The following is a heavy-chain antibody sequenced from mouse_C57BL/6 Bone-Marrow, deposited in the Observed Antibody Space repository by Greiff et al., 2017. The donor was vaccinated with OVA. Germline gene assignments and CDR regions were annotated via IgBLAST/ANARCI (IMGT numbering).Heavy chain of an antibody. D-gene: IGHD2-5*01. J-gene: IGHJ4*01. CDR1: GYAFSSSW. Sequence: VQLVESGPELVKPGASVKISCKASGYAFSSSWMNWVKQRPGKGLEWIGRIYPGDGDTNYNGKFKGKATLTADKSSSTAYMQLSSLTSEDSAVYFCARRRGPYYSKGRAMDYWGQGTSVTVSS. CDR3: ARRRGPYYSKGRAMDY. V-gene: IGHV1-82*01. CDR2: IYPGDGDT.